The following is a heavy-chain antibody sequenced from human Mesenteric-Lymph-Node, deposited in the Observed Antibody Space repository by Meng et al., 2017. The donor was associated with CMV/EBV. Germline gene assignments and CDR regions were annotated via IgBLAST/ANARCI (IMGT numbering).Heavy chain of an antibody. CDR1: GFTFSSYA. V-gene: IGHV3-23*01. CDR3: AKKPYLYGMDV. J-gene: IGHJ6*02. CDR2: ISGSGGST. D-gene: IGHD1-14*01. Sequence: GESLKISCAASGFTFSSYAMSWVRQAPGKGLEWVSAISGSGGSTYYADSMKGRFTISRDNSKNTLYLQMNSLRAEDTAVYYCAKKPYLYGMDVWGQGTTVTVSS.